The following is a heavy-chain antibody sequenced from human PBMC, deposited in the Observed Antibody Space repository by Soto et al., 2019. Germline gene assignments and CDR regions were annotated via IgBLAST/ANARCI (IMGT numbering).Heavy chain of an antibody. D-gene: IGHD1-1*01. CDR3: ASLLGTVTTFEY. J-gene: IGHJ4*02. V-gene: IGHV3-7*01. CDR1: GFTFSSHL. CDR2: INPDGSAK. Sequence: GGSLRLSCAASGFTFSSHLMSWVRQAPGKGLEWVASINPDGSAKYYVDSVNGRFTISRDNSKNSLYLEMNSLRAEDTAVYYCASLLGTVTTFEYWGQGSLVTVSS.